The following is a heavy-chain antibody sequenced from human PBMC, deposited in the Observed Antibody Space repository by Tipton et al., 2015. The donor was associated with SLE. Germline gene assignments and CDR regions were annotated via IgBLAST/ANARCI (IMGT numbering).Heavy chain of an antibody. CDR3: ARLGGSPDAFDI. J-gene: IGHJ3*02. V-gene: IGHV4-4*07. D-gene: IGHD1-26*01. CDR1: GGSISSYY. CDR2: IYTSGST. Sequence: TLSLTCTVSGGSISSYYWSWIRQPAGKGLEWIGRIYTSGSTNYNPTLKSRGTMSVDTSKNQFSLKLSSVTAADTAVYYCARLGGSPDAFDIWGQGTMVTVSS.